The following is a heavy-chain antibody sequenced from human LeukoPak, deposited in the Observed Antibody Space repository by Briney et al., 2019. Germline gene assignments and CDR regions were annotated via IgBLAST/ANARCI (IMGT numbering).Heavy chain of an antibody. V-gene: IGHV1-8*01. CDR1: GYSFTSYD. CDR2: MNPNSGNT. Sequence: GASVKVSCKASGYSFTSYDINWVRQAAGRGLEWMGWMNPNSGNTGYAQRLQGRVSMTMNTSITTAYMELSSLRSEDAAVYYCARALSWTTQSYYYMDVWGKGTTVTVSS. D-gene: IGHD3/OR15-3a*01. J-gene: IGHJ6*03. CDR3: ARALSWTTQSYYYMDV.